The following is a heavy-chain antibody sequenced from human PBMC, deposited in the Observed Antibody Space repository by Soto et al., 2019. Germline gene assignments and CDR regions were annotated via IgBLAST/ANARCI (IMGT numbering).Heavy chain of an antibody. J-gene: IGHJ6*02. CDR1: GGTFTSYA. V-gene: IGHV1-69*06. CDR2: IIPIFGTA. CDR3: ARRIVATMDYYYYYGMDV. D-gene: IGHD5-12*01. Sequence: GXSVKVVCKASGGTFTSYAISWVRQAPGQGLEWMGGIIPIFGTANYAQKFQGRVTITADKSTSTAYMELSSLRSEDTAVYYCARRIVATMDYYYYYGMDVWGQGSTVTLSS.